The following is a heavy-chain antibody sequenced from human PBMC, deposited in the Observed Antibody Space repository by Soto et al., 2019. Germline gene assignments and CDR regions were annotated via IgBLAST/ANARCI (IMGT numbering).Heavy chain of an antibody. CDR3: ARSVDIVATTSNYYYYYGMDV. J-gene: IGHJ6*02. Sequence: AASVKVSCKASGGTFSSYAISWVRQAPGQGLEWMGGIIPIFGTANYAQKFQGRVTITADESTSTAYMELSSLRSEDTAVYYCARSVDIVATTSNYYYYYGMDVWGQGTTVTVSS. CDR2: IIPIFGTA. CDR1: GGTFSSYA. D-gene: IGHD5-12*01. V-gene: IGHV1-69*13.